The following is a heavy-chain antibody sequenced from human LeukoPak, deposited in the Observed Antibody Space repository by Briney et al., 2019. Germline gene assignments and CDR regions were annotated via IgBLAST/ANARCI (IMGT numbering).Heavy chain of an antibody. V-gene: IGHV1-2*02. D-gene: IGHD4-17*01. J-gene: IGHJ4*02. Sequence: ASVKVSCKASGYTFTGYYMHWVRQAPGQGLEWMGWINPNSGGTNYAQKFQGRVTMTRDTSISTAYMELSRLRSDDTAVYYCASAFTYGDQEPNDYWGQGTLVTVSS. CDR1: GYTFTGYY. CDR2: INPNSGGT. CDR3: ASAFTYGDQEPNDY.